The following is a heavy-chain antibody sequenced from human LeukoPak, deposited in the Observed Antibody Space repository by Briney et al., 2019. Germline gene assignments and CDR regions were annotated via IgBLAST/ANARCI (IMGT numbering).Heavy chain of an antibody. CDR2: INPNSGGT. D-gene: IGHD6-6*01. CDR1: GYTFTGYY. CDR3: ARDSSSVNYYYYYYMDV. Sequence: ASVKVSCKASGYTFTGYYMHWVRQAPGQGLEWMGRINPNSGGTNYAQKFQGRVTMTRDTSISTAYMELSRLRSDDTAVYYCARDSSSVNYYYYYYMDVWGKGTTVTVPS. V-gene: IGHV1-2*06. J-gene: IGHJ6*03.